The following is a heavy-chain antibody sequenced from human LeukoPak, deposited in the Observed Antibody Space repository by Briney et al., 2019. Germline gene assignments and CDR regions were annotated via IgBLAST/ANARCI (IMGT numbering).Heavy chain of an antibody. Sequence: SVTVSCTASGGTFSSYAISWVRQAPGQGLEWMGGIIPIFGTANYAQKFQGRVTITADESTSTAYMELSSLRSEDTAVYYCARGSQRDCSSTSCYLYYYYGMDVWGQGTTVTVSS. J-gene: IGHJ6*02. CDR1: GGTFSSYA. CDR3: ARGSQRDCSSTSCYLYYYYGMDV. V-gene: IGHV1-69*13. CDR2: IIPIFGTA. D-gene: IGHD2-2*01.